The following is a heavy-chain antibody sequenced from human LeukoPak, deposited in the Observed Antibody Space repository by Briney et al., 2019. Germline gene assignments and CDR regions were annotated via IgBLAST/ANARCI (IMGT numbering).Heavy chain of an antibody. CDR2: INPNSGGT. Sequence: EASVKVSCKASGYTFTGYYMHWARQAPGQGLEWMGWINPNSGGTNYAQKFQGRVTMTRDTSINTAYMELSRLRSDDTAMYYCARVSFPSVYCSSTSCYPLYGMNVWGQGTTVTVSS. V-gene: IGHV1-2*02. D-gene: IGHD2-2*01. CDR3: ARVSFPSVYCSSTSCYPLYGMNV. CDR1: GYTFTGYY. J-gene: IGHJ6*02.